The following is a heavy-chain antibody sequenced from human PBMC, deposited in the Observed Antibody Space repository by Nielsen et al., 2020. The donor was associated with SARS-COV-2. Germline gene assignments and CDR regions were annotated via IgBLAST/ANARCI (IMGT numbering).Heavy chain of an antibody. CDR3: ARGHYGLEV. Sequence: WIRQPPGKGLEWVSYIDYRGATIYYADSVKGRFTISRDSAKNSLYLQMSSLTVEDTAVFYCARGHYGLEVWGQGTTVTVSS. V-gene: IGHV3-11*01. CDR2: IDYRGATI. J-gene: IGHJ6*02.